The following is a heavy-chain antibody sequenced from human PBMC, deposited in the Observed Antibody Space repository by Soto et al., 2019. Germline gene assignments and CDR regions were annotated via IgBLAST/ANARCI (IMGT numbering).Heavy chain of an antibody. Sequence: EVQLVESGGGLVQPGGSLRLSCAASGFTFSSYWMHWVRQAPGKGLVWVSRINSDGSSTSYADSVKGRFTISRDNAKNTRYLQMNSLRAEDTAVYYCARERDYYGSGSYPYPYYDSSGRPGFDYWGQGTLVTVSS. D-gene: IGHD3-10*01. CDR2: INSDGSST. V-gene: IGHV3-74*01. CDR1: GFTFSSYW. CDR3: ARERDYYGSGSYPYPYYDSSGRPGFDY. J-gene: IGHJ4*02.